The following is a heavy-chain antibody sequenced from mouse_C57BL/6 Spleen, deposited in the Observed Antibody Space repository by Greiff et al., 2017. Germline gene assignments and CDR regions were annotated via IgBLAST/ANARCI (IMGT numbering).Heavy chain of an antibody. CDR3: ARTIYYGNYPYSFDD. Sequence: EVQLQQSGPELVKPGASVKISCKASGYSFTDYNMNWVKQSNGQSLEWIGVINPNYGTTSYNQKFKGKATLTVDQSSSTAYMQLNSLPSEDSAVYYCARTIYYGNYPYSFDDWGQGTTLTVSS. D-gene: IGHD2-1*01. CDR1: GYSFTDYN. CDR2: INPNYGTT. V-gene: IGHV1-39*01. J-gene: IGHJ2*01.